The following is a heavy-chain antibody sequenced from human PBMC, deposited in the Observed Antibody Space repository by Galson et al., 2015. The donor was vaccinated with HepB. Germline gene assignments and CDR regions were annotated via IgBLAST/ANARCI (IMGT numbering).Heavy chain of an antibody. CDR3: AREGPATYYFEE. Sequence: SLRLSCAASGFTFSSYSMNWVRQAPGKGLEWVSCISTSGSYRYYADSVKGRFTISRDNAKNSLYLQMNSLSVEDTAMYYCAREGPATYYFEEWGQGTLVTVSS. D-gene: IGHD2-2*01. CDR2: ISTSGSYR. V-gene: IGHV3-21*04. J-gene: IGHJ4*02. CDR1: GFTFSSYS.